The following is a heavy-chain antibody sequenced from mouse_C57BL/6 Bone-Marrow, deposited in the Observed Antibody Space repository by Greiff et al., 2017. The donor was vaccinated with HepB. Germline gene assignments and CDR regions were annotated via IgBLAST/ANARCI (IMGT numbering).Heavy chain of an antibody. CDR3: ASHGDLLWLRRRFYAMDY. CDR1: GYTFTDYY. Sequence: QVQLQQSGAELVRPGASVKLSCKASGYTFTDYYINWVKQRPGQGLEWIARIYPGSGNTYYNEKFKGKATLTAEKSSSTAYMQLSSLTSEDSAVYFCASHGDLLWLRRRFYAMDYWGQGTSVTVSS. J-gene: IGHJ4*01. V-gene: IGHV1-76*01. CDR2: IYPGSGNT. D-gene: IGHD2-2*01.